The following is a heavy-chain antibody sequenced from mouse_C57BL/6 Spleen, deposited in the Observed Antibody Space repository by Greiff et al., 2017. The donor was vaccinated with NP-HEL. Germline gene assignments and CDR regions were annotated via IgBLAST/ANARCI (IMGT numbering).Heavy chain of an antibody. J-gene: IGHJ1*03. V-gene: IGHV14-1*01. Sequence: EVQLQQSGAELVRPGASVKLSCTASGFNIKDYYMHWVKQRPEQGLEWIGRIDPEDGDTEYAPKFQGKATMTADTSSNTAYLQLSSLTSEDTAVYYCTLTTVVATGYFEVWGTGTTVTVSS. CDR3: TLTTVVATGYFEV. CDR1: GFNIKDYY. CDR2: IDPEDGDT. D-gene: IGHD1-1*01.